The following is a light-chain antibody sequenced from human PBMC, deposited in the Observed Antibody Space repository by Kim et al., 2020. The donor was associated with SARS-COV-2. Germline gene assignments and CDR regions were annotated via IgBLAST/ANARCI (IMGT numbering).Light chain of an antibody. CDR1: NLGSKS. CDR2: YDS. CDR3: QVWDSSSDHVV. Sequence: PGTTARITCGGNNLGSKSVHWYQQKPGQATVLVIYYDSDRPSGIPERFSGSNSGNTATLTISRVEAGDEADYYCQVWDSSSDHVVFGGGTQLTFL. V-gene: IGLV3-21*04. J-gene: IGLJ2*01.